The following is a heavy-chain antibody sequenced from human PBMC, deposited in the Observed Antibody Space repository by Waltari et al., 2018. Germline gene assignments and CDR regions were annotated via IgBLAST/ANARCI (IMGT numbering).Heavy chain of an antibody. CDR3: AKDWSQQLVPPYFDY. CDR1: GFTFSNYA. Sequence: EVQLWESGGGLVQPGESLRLSCAASGFTFSNYAMSWVRQAPGKGLQWVSGISGSGGNTYYAECVKGRFTISRDSSKNTLYLQMDSLRADDTAVYYCAKDWSQQLVPPYFDYWGQGTLVTVSS. J-gene: IGHJ4*02. V-gene: IGHV3-23*01. D-gene: IGHD6-13*01. CDR2: ISGSGGNT.